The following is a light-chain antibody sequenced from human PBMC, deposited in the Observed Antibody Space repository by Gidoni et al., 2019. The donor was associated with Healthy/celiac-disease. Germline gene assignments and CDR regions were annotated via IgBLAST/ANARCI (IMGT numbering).Light chain of an antibody. V-gene: IGLV3-1*01. J-gene: IGLJ3*02. CDR2: QDS. CDR1: KLGDKY. Sequence: SYDLTQPPSVSVPPGQTASITCSGDKLGDKYACWYQQKPGQSPVLVIYQDSKRPSGIPERFSGSNSGNTATLTISGTQAMDEADYYCQAWDSSTGVFGGGTKLTVL. CDR3: QAWDSSTGV.